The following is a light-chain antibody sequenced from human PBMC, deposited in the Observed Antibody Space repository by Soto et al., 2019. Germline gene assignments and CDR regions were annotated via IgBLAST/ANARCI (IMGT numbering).Light chain of an antibody. CDR2: RAS. CDR3: QHYQNLWA. Sequence: PGERATLSCRASQSVYSNVAWYQQRPGQAPRLLIYRASTRATGIPARFSGSGSGTEFTLTISSLQSEDFAVYYCQHYQNLWAFGQGTKVEIK. V-gene: IGKV3-15*01. J-gene: IGKJ1*01. CDR1: QSVYSN.